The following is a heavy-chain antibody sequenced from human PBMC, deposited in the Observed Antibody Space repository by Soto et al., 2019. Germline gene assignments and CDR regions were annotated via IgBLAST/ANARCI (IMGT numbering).Heavy chain of an antibody. J-gene: IGHJ3*02. CDR3: ARGVVLRYFDWLLSFPDAFDI. CDR1: GGSISSYY. Sequence: PSETLSLTCTVSGGSISSYYWSWIRQPPGKGLEWIGYIYHSGSTNYNPSLKSRVTISVDTSKNQFSLKLSSVTAADTAVYYCARGVVLRYFDWLLSFPDAFDIWGQGTMVTVSS. V-gene: IGHV4-59*01. D-gene: IGHD3-9*01. CDR2: IYHSGST.